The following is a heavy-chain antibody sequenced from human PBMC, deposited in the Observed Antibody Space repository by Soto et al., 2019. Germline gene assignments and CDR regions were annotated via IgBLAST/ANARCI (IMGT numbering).Heavy chain of an antibody. Sequence: ASVKVSCKASGYTFTSYGISWVRQAPGQGLEWMGWISAYNGNTNYAQKLQGRVTMTTDTSTSTAYMELRSLRSDDTAVYYCARVLYDFWSGHYYYYYGMDVWGQGTTVTV. CDR2: ISAYNGNT. V-gene: IGHV1-18*01. J-gene: IGHJ6*02. CDR3: ARVLYDFWSGHYYYYYGMDV. CDR1: GYTFTSYG. D-gene: IGHD3-3*01.